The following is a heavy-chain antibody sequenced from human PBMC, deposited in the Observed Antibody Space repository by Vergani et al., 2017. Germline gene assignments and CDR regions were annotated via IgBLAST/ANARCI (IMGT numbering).Heavy chain of an antibody. CDR3: AYRYSRGWC. D-gene: IGHD6-19*01. J-gene: IGHJ4*02. Sequence: QLQLQESGPGLVKPSVTLSLPCTVSGGSISSSSYDWGWIRQPPGKGLEWIGSIYYSGSTYYNPSLKSRVTISVDTSKNQVSLKLSSVTAADTAVYYCAYRYSRGWCWGQGTLVTVSS. CDR2: IYYSGST. CDR1: GGSISSSSYD. V-gene: IGHV4-39*01.